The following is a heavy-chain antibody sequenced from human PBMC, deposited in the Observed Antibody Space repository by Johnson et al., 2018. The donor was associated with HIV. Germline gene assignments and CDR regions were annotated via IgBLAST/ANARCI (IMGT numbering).Heavy chain of an antibody. CDR1: GFTFSSYA. J-gene: IGHJ3*02. D-gene: IGHD5/OR15-5a*01. V-gene: IGHV3-30*04. CDR2: ISYDGSNK. CDR3: ARDNLRAFDI. Sequence: QVQLVESGGGVVQPGRSLRLSCAASGFTFSSYAMHWVRQAPGKGLEWVAVISYDGSNKYYADSVKGRFTISRDNSKNTVYLQMNSLRAEDTAVYYCARDNLRAFDIWGQGTMVTVSS.